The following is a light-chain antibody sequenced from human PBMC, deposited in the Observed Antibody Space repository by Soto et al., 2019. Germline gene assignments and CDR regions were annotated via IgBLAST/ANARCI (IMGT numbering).Light chain of an antibody. V-gene: IGKV1-5*01. CDR2: DAS. CDR3: QQYYSYSIT. CDR1: QSVTSW. J-gene: IGKJ5*01. Sequence: DIQMTQSPSTLSASVGDRFTITCRASQSVTSWLAWYQQKPGKAPNLLIYDASSLESGVPSRFSGSGSGTEFTLTINSLQADDFATYYCQQYYSYSITFGQGTRLEI.